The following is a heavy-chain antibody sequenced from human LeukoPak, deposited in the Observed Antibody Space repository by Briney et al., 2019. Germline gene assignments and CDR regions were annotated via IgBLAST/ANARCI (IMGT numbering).Heavy chain of an antibody. CDR3: AKDVDTAMAHDY. J-gene: IGHJ4*02. D-gene: IGHD5-18*01. Sequence: GGSLRLSCAASGFTFSSYAMSWVRQAPGKGPEWVSAISGSGGSTYYADSVKGRFTTSRDNSKNTLYLQMNSLRAEDTAVYYCAKDVDTAMAHDYWGQGTLVTVSS. CDR2: ISGSGGST. CDR1: GFTFSSYA. V-gene: IGHV3-23*01.